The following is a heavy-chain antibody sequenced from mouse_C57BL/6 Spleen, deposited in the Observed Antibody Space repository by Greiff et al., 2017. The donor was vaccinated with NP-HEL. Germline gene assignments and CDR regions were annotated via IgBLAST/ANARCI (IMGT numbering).Heavy chain of an antibody. CDR3: TRDRDSFDY. CDR1: GFTFSSYA. J-gene: IGHJ2*01. Sequence: EVKLMESGEGLVKPGGSLKLSCAASGFTFSSYAMSWVRQTPEKRLEWVAYISSGGDYIYYADTVKGRFTISRDNARNTLYLQMSSLKSEDTAMYYCTRDRDSFDYWGQGTTLTVSS. V-gene: IGHV5-9-1*02. CDR2: ISSGGDYI.